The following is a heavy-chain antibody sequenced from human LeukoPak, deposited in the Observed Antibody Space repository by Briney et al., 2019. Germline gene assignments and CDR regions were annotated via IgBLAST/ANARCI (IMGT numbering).Heavy chain of an antibody. CDR2: IIPIFGTA. CDR1: AGTFSSYA. Sequence: SVKVSCKASAGTFSSYAISWVRQAPGQGLEWMGGIIPIFGTANYAQKFQGRVTITTDESTSTAYMELSSLRSEDTAVYYCARALGYCSGGSCYSSWFDPWGQGTLVTVSS. V-gene: IGHV1-69*05. CDR3: ARALGYCSGGSCYSSWFDP. D-gene: IGHD2-15*01. J-gene: IGHJ5*02.